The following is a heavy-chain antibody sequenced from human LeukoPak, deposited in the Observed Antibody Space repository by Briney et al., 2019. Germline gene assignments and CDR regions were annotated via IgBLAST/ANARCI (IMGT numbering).Heavy chain of an antibody. J-gene: IGHJ6*02. D-gene: IGHD6-19*01. Sequence: SETLSLTCAVSGFSISNGYHWGWIRQSPGKGLEWIGNIYHSGNANYNPSLKSRVTISVDTSKNQFSLKLSSVTAADTAVYYCARADILYSSGWYVRESYGMDVWGQGTTVTVSS. V-gene: IGHV4-38-2*01. CDR1: GFSISNGYH. CDR3: ARADILYSSGWYVRESYGMDV. CDR2: IYHSGNA.